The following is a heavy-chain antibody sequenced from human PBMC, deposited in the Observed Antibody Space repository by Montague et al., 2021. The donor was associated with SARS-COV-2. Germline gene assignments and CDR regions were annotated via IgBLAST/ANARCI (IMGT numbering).Heavy chain of an antibody. CDR2: IYPGDSDT. V-gene: IGHV5-51*07. Sequence: QSGAEVKAPEESLKISCKGSGYSFTSYWIGWVHQMPGKGLEWMGIIYPGDSDTRYSPSFQGQVTISADKSISTAYLQWSSLKASDTAIYYCARVTDYYYDTSGYWDAFDIWGQGTMVTVSS. CDR3: ARVTDYYYDTSGYWDAFDI. J-gene: IGHJ3*02. D-gene: IGHD3-22*01. CDR1: GYSFTSYW.